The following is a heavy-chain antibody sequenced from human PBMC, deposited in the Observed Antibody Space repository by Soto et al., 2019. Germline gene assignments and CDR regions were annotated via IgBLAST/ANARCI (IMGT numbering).Heavy chain of an antibody. CDR3: ARDTENYDSSGYYDE. V-gene: IGHV1-2*04. CDR1: GYTFTGYY. CDR2: INPNSGGT. Sequence: ASVKVSCKASGYTFTGYYMHWVRQAPGQGLEWMGWINPNSGGTNYAQKFQGWVTMTRDTSISTAYMELSRLRSDDTAVYYCARDTENYDSSGYYDERGQGTLVTVSS. D-gene: IGHD3-22*01. J-gene: IGHJ4*02.